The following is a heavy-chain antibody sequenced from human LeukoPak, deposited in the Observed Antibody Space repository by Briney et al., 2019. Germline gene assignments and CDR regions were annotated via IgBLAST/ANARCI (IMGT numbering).Heavy chain of an antibody. V-gene: IGHV4-61*05. J-gene: IGHJ4*02. D-gene: IGHD4-11*01. Sequence: SETLSLTCTVSGGSISSSTYYWGWIRQPPGKGLEWKGLEWIAYIHYNGDTNYNPSLKSRVTISLDTSKNQLSLNLTSVTAADTAVYFCAGYDHSNYLAYWGQGTLVTVSS. CDR3: AGYDHSNYLAY. CDR1: GGSISSSTYY. CDR2: IHYNGDT.